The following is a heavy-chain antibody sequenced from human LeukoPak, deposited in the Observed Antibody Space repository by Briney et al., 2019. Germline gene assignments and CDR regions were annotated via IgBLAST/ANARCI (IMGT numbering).Heavy chain of an antibody. CDR1: GFTFSSYA. CDR3: ASLIPDNYDILTGYDFDY. CDR2: ISYDGSNK. J-gene: IGHJ4*02. V-gene: IGHV3-30-3*01. D-gene: IGHD3-9*01. Sequence: GGSLRLSCAASGFTFSSYAIHWVRQAPGKGLEWVAVISYDGSNKYYADSVKGRFTISRDNSKNTLYLQMNSLRAEDTAVYYCASLIPDNYDILTGYDFDYWGQGTLVTVSS.